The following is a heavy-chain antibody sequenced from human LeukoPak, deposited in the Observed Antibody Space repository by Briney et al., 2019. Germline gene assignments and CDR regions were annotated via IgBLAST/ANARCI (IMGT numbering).Heavy chain of an antibody. D-gene: IGHD6-19*01. CDR3: ARDLSSGWTTD. Sequence: GASVKVSCKASGYTFINYGISWVRQAPGQGLEWMGWISGYNGNTNYSQKLQGRVTMTTDTSTSTAYMELRNLRSDDTAVYYCARDLSSGWTTDWGQGTLVTVSS. J-gene: IGHJ4*02. CDR1: GYTFINYG. V-gene: IGHV1-18*01. CDR2: ISGYNGNT.